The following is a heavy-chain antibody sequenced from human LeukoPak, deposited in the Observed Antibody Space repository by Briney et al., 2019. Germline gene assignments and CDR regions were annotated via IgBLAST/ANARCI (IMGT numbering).Heavy chain of an antibody. CDR1: GGSISSSSYY. J-gene: IGHJ4*02. D-gene: IGHD5-18*01. CDR2: IYYSGST. V-gene: IGHV4-39*07. Sequence: SETLSLTCTVSGGSISSSSYYWGWIRQPPGKGLEWIGSIYYSGSTYYNPSLKSRVTMSVDTSRNQFSLKLSSVTAADTAVYYCARGELGGYSNGFDYWGQGTLVTVSS. CDR3: ARGELGGYSNGFDY.